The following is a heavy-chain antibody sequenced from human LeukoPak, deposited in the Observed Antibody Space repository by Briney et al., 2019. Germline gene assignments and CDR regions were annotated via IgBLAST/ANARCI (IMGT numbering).Heavy chain of an antibody. CDR2: IKQDGSEK. Sequence: GGSLRLSCAASGFTFSSYWMSWVRQAPGKGLEWVADIKQDGSEKYYMDSVKGRFTMSRDNAENSLYLQMNSLRAEDTAVYYCARDAYYYDSSGYTYWGQGTLVTVSS. D-gene: IGHD3-22*01. J-gene: IGHJ4*02. V-gene: IGHV3-7*01. CDR3: ARDAYYYDSSGYTY. CDR1: GFTFSSYW.